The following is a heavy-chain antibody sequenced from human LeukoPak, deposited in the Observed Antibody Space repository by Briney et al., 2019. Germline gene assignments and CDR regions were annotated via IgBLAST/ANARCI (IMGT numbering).Heavy chain of an antibody. CDR3: ASSLVVVPATRGPFDY. CDR1: GGTFSSYA. Sequence: SVKVSCKASGGTFSSYAISWVRQAPGQGLEWMGGIIPIFGTANYAQKFQGRVTITTDESTSTAYMELSSLRSEDTAVYYCASSLVVVPATRGPFDYWGQGTLVTVSS. CDR2: IIPIFGTA. V-gene: IGHV1-69*05. D-gene: IGHD2-2*01. J-gene: IGHJ4*02.